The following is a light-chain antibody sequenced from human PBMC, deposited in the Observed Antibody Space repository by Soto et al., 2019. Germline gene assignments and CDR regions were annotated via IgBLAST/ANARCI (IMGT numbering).Light chain of an antibody. CDR1: SLDIGAYNY. CDR2: DVS. J-gene: IGLJ1*01. V-gene: IGLV2-14*03. CDR3: SSYTDTRIYV. Sequence: QSVLTNPAYVSGSPGQSIAISRNGTSLDIGAYNYVSWYQQHPGKVPKLLIYDVSNRPSGISNRFSGSKSGNTASLTISGLQAEDEADYYCSSYTDTRIYVFGPGTKVTVL.